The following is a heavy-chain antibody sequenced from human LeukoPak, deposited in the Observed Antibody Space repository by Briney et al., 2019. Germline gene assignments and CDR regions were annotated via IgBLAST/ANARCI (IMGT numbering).Heavy chain of an antibody. CDR3: ATLTSGITVAGTTDY. J-gene: IGHJ4*02. V-gene: IGHV1-24*01. Sequence: ASVKVSCKVSGYTLTELSMDWVRQAPGKGLEWMGGFDPEDGETIYAQKFQGRVTMTEDTSTDTAYMEVNSLRSEDTAVYYCATLTSGITVAGTTDYWGQGTLVTVSS. D-gene: IGHD6-19*01. CDR1: GYTLTELS. CDR2: FDPEDGET.